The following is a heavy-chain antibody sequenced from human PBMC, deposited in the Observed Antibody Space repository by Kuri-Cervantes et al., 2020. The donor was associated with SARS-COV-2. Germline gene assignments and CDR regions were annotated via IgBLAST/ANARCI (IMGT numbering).Heavy chain of an antibody. CDR2: ISYDGSNK. CDR1: GFTFSSYG. D-gene: IGHD3-10*01. Sequence: GGSLRLSCAASGFTFSSYGMHWVRQAPGKGLEWVAVISYDGSNKYYADSVKGRFTISRDNSKNTLYLQMNSLRVEDTAVYYCARDRRGDYWGQGTLVTVSS. V-gene: IGHV3-30*03. CDR3: ARDRRGDY. J-gene: IGHJ4*02.